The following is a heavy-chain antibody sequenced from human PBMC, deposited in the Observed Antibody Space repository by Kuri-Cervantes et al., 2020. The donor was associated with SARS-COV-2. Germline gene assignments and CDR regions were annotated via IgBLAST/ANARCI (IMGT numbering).Heavy chain of an antibody. D-gene: IGHD3-3*01. J-gene: IGHJ4*02. CDR1: GFTFSNHG. V-gene: IGHV3-23*01. Sequence: VESLKISWVGPGFTFSNHGMSWVRQAPGKGLGWVSGISWSGGNNGRTYYADSVKGRFTMSRDDPMNTLYLQMNSLRAEDTAVYYCARGSKVLRFLEWLTWGQGTLVTVSS. CDR2: ISWSGGNNGRT. CDR3: ARGSKVLRFLEWLT.